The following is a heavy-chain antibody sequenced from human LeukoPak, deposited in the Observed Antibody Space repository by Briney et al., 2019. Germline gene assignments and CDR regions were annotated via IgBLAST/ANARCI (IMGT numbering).Heavy chain of an antibody. J-gene: IGHJ4*02. CDR3: AKDRILLWFGESTGGY. V-gene: IGHV3-9*01. CDR2: ISWNSGSI. CDR1: GFTFDDYA. D-gene: IGHD3-10*01. Sequence: GRSLRLSCAASGFTFDDYAMHWVRQAPGKGLEWVSGISWNSGSIGYADSVKGRFTISRDNSKNTLYLQMNSLRAEDTAVYYCAKDRILLWFGESTGGYWGQGTLVTVSS.